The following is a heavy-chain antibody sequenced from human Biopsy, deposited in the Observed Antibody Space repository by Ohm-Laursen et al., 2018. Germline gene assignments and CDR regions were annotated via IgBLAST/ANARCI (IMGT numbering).Heavy chain of an antibody. V-gene: IGHV1-46*01. CDR3: ARDETGSSVFGPYYYGMDV. CDR1: GHSFTKYY. J-gene: IGHJ6*02. D-gene: IGHD3-9*01. Sequence: GASVKVSCKASGHSFTKYYINWVRQAPGQGLEWMGIINPTGGTTSYAEKFQGRVTLTRDTSTGTVYLELNSLIYEDTALYYCARDETGSSVFGPYYYGMDVWGQGTTVTVS. CDR2: INPTGGTT.